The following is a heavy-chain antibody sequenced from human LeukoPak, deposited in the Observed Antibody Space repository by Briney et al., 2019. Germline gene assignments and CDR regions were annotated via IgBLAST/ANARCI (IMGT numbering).Heavy chain of an antibody. CDR3: AKDDGGEYHLFDS. V-gene: IGHV3-23*01. J-gene: IGHJ4*02. Sequence: GSLRLSCVASGFTFSSNVMIWVRQAPGKGLEWVSSIPASGGSTYYADSVKGRFTISRDNSKNSLYLQMNSLTVEDTAVYYCAKDDGGEYHLFDSWGQGTLVTVSS. D-gene: IGHD3-16*01. CDR1: GFTFSSNV. CDR2: IPASGGST.